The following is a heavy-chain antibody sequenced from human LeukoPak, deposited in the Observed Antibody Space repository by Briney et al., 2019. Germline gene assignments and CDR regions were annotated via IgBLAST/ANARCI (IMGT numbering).Heavy chain of an antibody. Sequence: SETLSLTCAVYIDSFSNYHWNWIRQTPSKGLEWIGEVNEVGGTNISPSLRNRVILSVDTSKNQFFLKLISVTAADTAVYYCARDRYDFWSGYGWFDPWGQGTLVTVSS. CDR2: VNEVGGT. CDR3: ARDRYDFWSGYGWFDP. CDR1: IDSFSNYH. J-gene: IGHJ5*02. V-gene: IGHV4-34*01. D-gene: IGHD3-3*01.